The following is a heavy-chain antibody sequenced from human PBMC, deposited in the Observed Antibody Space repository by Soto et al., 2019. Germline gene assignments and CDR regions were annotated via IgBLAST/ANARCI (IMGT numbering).Heavy chain of an antibody. V-gene: IGHV3-23*01. CDR2: ISGSGGST. CDR3: AKSSIAVAGTIGYFQH. J-gene: IGHJ1*01. CDR1: GFTFSSYA. Sequence: GVSIRLSCTTSGFTFSSYAMSWVRQAPGKGLEWVSAISGSGGSTYYADSVKGRFTISRDNSKNTLYLQMNSLRAEDTAVYYCAKSSIAVAGTIGYFQHWGQGTLVTVSS. D-gene: IGHD6-19*01.